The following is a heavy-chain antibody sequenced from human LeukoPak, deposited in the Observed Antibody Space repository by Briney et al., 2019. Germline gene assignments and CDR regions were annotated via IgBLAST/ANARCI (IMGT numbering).Heavy chain of an antibody. CDR2: ISSSGSTI. CDR1: RFTFSDYY. V-gene: IGHV3-11*01. D-gene: IGHD2-2*02. Sequence: PGGSLRLSCAASRFTFSDYYMSWIRQAPGKGPEWVSYISSSGSTIYYADSVKGRFTISRDNAKNSLYLQMNSLRAEDTAVYYCARYPDCSSTSCYRVRDYYYGMDVWGQGTTVTVSS. CDR3: ARYPDCSSTSCYRVRDYYYGMDV. J-gene: IGHJ6*02.